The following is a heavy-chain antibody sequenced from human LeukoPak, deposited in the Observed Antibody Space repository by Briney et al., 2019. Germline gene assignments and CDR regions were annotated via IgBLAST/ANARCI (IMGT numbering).Heavy chain of an antibody. CDR3: AMPGDYYDSSGYYSQVDY. Sequence: ASVKVSFTASGYTFTSYYMHWVRQAPGQGLEWMGIINPSGGSTSYAQKFQGRVTMTRDTSTSTVYMELSSLRSEDTAVYYCAMPGDYYDSSGYYSQVDYWGQGTLVTVSS. V-gene: IGHV1-46*01. CDR2: INPSGGST. J-gene: IGHJ4*02. CDR1: GYTFTSYY. D-gene: IGHD3-22*01.